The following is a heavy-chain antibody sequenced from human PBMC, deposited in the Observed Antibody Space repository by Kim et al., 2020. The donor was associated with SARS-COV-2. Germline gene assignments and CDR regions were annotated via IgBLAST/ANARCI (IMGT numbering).Heavy chain of an antibody. CDR1: GFTFSSYS. D-gene: IGHD6-13*01. CDR2: ISSSSSYI. CDR3: ARGRGSSWGRFDY. V-gene: IGHV3-21*01. Sequence: GGSLRLSCAASGFTFSSYSMNWVRQAPGKGLEWVSSISSSSSYIYYADSVKGRFTISRDNAKNSLYLQMNSLRAEDTAVYYCARGRGSSWGRFDYWGQGTLVTVSS. J-gene: IGHJ4*02.